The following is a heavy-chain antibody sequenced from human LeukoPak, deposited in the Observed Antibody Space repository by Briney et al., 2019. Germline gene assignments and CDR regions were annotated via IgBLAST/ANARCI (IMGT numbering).Heavy chain of an antibody. CDR2: ISGSGGST. CDR1: GFTFTSYA. J-gene: IGHJ4*02. D-gene: IGHD6-19*01. CDR3: AKFRPVTSVAGTIFHY. V-gene: IGHV3-23*01. Sequence: PGGSLRLFCAAAGFTFTSYAMSWVRQAPGKGLEWVSAISGSGGSTYYADSVKGRFTISRDSSKNTLYLQMNALRAEDTAVYYCAKFRPVTSVAGTIFHYWGQGTLVTVSS.